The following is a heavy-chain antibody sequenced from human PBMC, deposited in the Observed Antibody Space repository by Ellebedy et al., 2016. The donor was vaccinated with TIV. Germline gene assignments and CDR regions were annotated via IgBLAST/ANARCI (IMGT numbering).Heavy chain of an antibody. V-gene: IGHV3-74*01. Sequence: GGSLRLSCAASGFTFSSYWMHWVRQVPGKGLVWVSRINSDGTSTNYADSVKGRFTISRDNANNTLYLQMNSLRAEDTAVYYCARESRYFDWLLRAHFDYWGQGTLVTVSS. J-gene: IGHJ4*02. CDR1: GFTFSSYW. CDR2: INSDGTST. D-gene: IGHD3-9*01. CDR3: ARESRYFDWLLRAHFDY.